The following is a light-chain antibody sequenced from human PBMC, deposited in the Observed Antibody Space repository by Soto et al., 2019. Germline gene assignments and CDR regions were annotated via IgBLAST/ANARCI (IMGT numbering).Light chain of an antibody. Sequence: QSALTQPPSVSGSPGQSVTISCSGSSSDVGSHRSVSWYKQAPGTSPKLIIFEVNNRPSGVPDRFSESKSGNTASLTISGLQPEDEADYYCSSYISIITSHVFGTGTKVTVL. J-gene: IGLJ1*01. V-gene: IGLV2-18*02. CDR1: SSDVGSHRS. CDR3: SSYISIITSHV. CDR2: EVN.